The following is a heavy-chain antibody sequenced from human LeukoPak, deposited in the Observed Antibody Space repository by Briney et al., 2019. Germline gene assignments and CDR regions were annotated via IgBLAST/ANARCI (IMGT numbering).Heavy chain of an antibody. CDR1: GFTFSSYA. D-gene: IGHD6-13*01. CDR3: ARDPSSSWYYDHFFDY. V-gene: IGHV3-30-3*01. CDR2: ISYDGSNK. Sequence: GRSLRLSCAASGFTFSSYAMHWVRQAPGKGLEWVAVISYDGSNKYYADSVKGRFTISRDNSRNTLYLQMNSLRAEDTAVYYCARDPSSSWYYDHFFDYWGQGTLVTVSS. J-gene: IGHJ4*02.